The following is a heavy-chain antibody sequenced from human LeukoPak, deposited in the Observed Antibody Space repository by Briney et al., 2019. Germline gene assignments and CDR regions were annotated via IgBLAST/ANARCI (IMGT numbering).Heavy chain of an antibody. CDR1: GYTFTRYD. V-gene: IGHV1-8*01. CDR2: MNDNSGNT. CDR3: ARDGGKPLDL. J-gene: IGHJ5*02. Sequence: ASVKVSCKASGYTFTRYDINWARQAAGQGLEWVGWMNDNSGNTAYARKFQGRVTLTRDTATSTAYMELRSLKFDDTAMYYCARDGGKPLDLWGQGTLVTVSS.